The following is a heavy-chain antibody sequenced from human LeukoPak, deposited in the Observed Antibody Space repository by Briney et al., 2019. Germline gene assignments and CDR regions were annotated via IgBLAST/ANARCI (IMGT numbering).Heavy chain of an antibody. CDR1: GYTFTSYA. CDR2: INTNTGNP. V-gene: IGHV7-4-1*02. J-gene: IGHJ3*02. Sequence: ASVKVSCKASGYTFTSYAMNWVRQAPGQGLEWMGWINTNTGNPTYAQGFTGRFVFSLDTSVSTAYLQISSLKAEDTAVYYCASTVEMATKRRPAFDIWGQGTMVTVSS. CDR3: ASTVEMATKRRPAFDI. D-gene: IGHD5-24*01.